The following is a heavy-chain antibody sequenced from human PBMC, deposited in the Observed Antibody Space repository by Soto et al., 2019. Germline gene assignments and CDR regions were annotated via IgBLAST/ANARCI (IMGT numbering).Heavy chain of an antibody. Sequence: QVQLVESGGGVVQPERSLRLSCAASGFTFSSYAMHWVRQAPGKGLEWVAVISYDGSNKYYADSVKGRFTISRDNSKNTLYLQMNSLRAEDTAVYYCARDPYSSGWIDYWGQGTLVTVSS. J-gene: IGHJ4*02. V-gene: IGHV3-30-3*01. D-gene: IGHD6-19*01. CDR2: ISYDGSNK. CDR1: GFTFSSYA. CDR3: ARDPYSSGWIDY.